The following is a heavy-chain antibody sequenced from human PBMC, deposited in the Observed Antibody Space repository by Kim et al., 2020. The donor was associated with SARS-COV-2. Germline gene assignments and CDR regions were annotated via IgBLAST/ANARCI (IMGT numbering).Heavy chain of an antibody. Sequence: STYYNPSLKSRVTISVDTSKNQFSLKLSSVTAADTAVYYCARGMVTGFGYWGQGTLVTVSS. CDR2: ST. J-gene: IGHJ4*02. V-gene: IGHV4-39*07. CDR3: ARGMVTGFGY. D-gene: IGHD2-15*01.